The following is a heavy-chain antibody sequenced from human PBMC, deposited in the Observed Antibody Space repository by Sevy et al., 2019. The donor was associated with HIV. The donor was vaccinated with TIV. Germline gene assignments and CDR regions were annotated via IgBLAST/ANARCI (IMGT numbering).Heavy chain of an antibody. CDR1: GFTFNYAW. Sequence: GGSLRLSCAASGFTFNYAWMSWVRQAPGKGLEWVGRIKSKTDGGTADYAENVKGRFTISRDDSENTLYLQMNSLKTEDTAVYYCASVVKNDFWDGHVNYYGLDVWGQGTTVTVSS. J-gene: IGHJ6*02. CDR2: IKSKTDGGTA. CDR3: ASVVKNDFWDGHVNYYGLDV. D-gene: IGHD3-3*01. V-gene: IGHV3-15*01.